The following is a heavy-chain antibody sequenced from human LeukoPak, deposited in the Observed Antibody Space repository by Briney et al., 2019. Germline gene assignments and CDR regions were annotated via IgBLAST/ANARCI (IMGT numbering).Heavy chain of an antibody. J-gene: IGHJ6*02. CDR1: GGSISSYY. Sequence: SETLSLTCTVSGGSISSYYWIWSRQPPGKGLEWIGYIYYSWSTNYNPSLKSRVTISVDTSKNQFSLKLSSVTAADTAVYYCARHEGAVAYYGLDVWGQGTTVTVSS. CDR2: IYYSWST. V-gene: IGHV4-59*08. D-gene: IGHD6-13*01. CDR3: ARHEGAVAYYGLDV.